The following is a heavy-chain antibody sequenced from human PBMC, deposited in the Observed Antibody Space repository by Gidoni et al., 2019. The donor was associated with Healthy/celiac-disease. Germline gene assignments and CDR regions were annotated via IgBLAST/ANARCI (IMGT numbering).Heavy chain of an antibody. CDR3: ARDRVFGGTAFDI. J-gene: IGHJ3*02. V-gene: IGHV3-21*01. CDR1: GFTFSSYS. CDR2: ISSSSSYI. Sequence: EVQLVESGGGLVKPGGSLRLSCAAPGFTFSSYSMNWVRQAPGKGLEWVSSISSSSSYIYYAESVKGRFTISRDNAKNSLYLQMNSLRAEDTAVYYCARDRVFGGTAFDIWGQGTMVTVSS. D-gene: IGHD3-10*01.